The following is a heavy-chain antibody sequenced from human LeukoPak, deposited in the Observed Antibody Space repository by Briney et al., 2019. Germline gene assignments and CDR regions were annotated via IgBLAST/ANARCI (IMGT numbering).Heavy chain of an antibody. J-gene: IGHJ4*02. CDR2: ISGHNGHT. V-gene: IGHV1-18*04. D-gene: IGHD6-19*01. CDR1: GYTVTSYG. CDR3: ARGPGIAVAGVFDY. Sequence: ASVKVSCKGSGYTVTSYGINWGRQATGQGLEWMGWISGHNGHTNYVQKMQGRVTMTTDTSTNTAYMELRNLTSDDTAVYYCARGPGIAVAGVFDYWGQGSLVTVSS.